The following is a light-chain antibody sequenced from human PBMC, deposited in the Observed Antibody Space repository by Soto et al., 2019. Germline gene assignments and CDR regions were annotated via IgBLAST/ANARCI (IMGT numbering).Light chain of an antibody. CDR2: EVS. CDR1: GSDVGGYNY. J-gene: IGLJ3*02. CDR3: SSYAGSNFWV. V-gene: IGLV2-8*01. Sequence: QSALTQPPSASGSPGQSVTISCTGTGSDVGGYNYVSWYQQHPGKAPKLIIYEVSQRPSGVPDRFAGSKSGNTASLTVSGFQAEDEADYYCSSYAGSNFWVFGGGTKLTVL.